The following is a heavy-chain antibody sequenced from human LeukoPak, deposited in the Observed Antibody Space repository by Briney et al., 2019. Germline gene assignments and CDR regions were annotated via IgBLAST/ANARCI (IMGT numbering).Heavy chain of an antibody. V-gene: IGHV3-11*04. D-gene: IGHD6-6*01. CDR1: GFTFSDYY. J-gene: IGHJ6*03. CDR2: ISSSGSTI. Sequence: GGSLRLSCAASGFTFSDYYMSWIRQAPGKGLEWVSYISSSGSTIYYADSVKGRFTISRDNAKNSLYLQMNSLRAEDTAVYYCARVLDGSSSMDYYYYYYMDVWGKGTTVTVSS. CDR3: ARVLDGSSSMDYYYYYYMDV.